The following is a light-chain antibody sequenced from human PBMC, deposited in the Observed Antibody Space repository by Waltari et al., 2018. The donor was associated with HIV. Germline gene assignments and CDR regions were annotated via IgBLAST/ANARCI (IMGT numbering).Light chain of an antibody. Sequence: DIVMTQSPDSLAVSLGERATINCKSSQSVLYSSNHKNYLAWYQQKPGQPPKLLIYWASTRESGVPDRFSGSGSGRDFTLTISSLQAEDVAVYYCQQYYSTPLTFGGGTKVEIK. V-gene: IGKV4-1*01. J-gene: IGKJ4*01. CDR2: WAS. CDR1: QSVLYSSNHKNY. CDR3: QQYYSTPLT.